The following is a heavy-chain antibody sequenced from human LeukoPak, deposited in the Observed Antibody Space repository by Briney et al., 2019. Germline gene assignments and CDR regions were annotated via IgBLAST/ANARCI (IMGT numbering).Heavy chain of an antibody. CDR2: ISSSGSTI. CDR1: GFTFSSYE. CDR3: ARATPSSIAARYGYFDL. J-gene: IGHJ2*01. Sequence: PGGSLRLSCAASGFTFSSYEMNWVRQAPGKGLEWVSYISSSGSTIYYADSVKGRFTISRDNAKNSLYLQMNSLRAEDTAVYYCARATPSSIAARYGYFDLWGRGTLVTVSS. D-gene: IGHD6-6*01. V-gene: IGHV3-48*03.